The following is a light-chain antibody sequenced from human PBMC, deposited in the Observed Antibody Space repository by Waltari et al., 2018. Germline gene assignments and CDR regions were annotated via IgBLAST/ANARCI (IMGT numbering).Light chain of an antibody. CDR3: QQYNTWYT. V-gene: IGKV3-20*01. CDR1: QSFSSSY. J-gene: IGKJ2*01. Sequence: IVLTQSPGTLSLSPGERATLSCRASQSFSSSYLAWYQHKPGQAPRLLIYAASSRAAGIPDRFSGSGSGTDFTLTIGRLEPEDSAVYYCQQYNTWYTFGQGTKLE. CDR2: AAS.